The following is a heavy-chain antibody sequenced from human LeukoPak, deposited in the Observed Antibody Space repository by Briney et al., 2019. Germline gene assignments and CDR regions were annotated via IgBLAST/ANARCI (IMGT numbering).Heavy chain of an antibody. J-gene: IGHJ4*02. V-gene: IGHV1-2*02. D-gene: IGHD5-24*01. CDR1: GYTFTYYY. CDR2: INPNSGGT. CDR3: ACEGGYNYGY. Sequence: GASVKVSCKVSGYTFTYYYIHWVRQAPGQGLEWMGWINPNSGGTNYAQKFQGRVTMTRDTSITTAYMELSSLRSDDTAVYYCACEGGYNYGYWGQGTLVTVSS.